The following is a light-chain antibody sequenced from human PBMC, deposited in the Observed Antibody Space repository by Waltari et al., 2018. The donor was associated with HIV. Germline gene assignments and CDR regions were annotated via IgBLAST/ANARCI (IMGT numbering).Light chain of an antibody. CDR3: CSYTGSSTRRPYV. CDR2: EVS. V-gene: IGLV2-8*01. J-gene: IGLJ1*01. CDR1: SSDVGGYNY. Sequence: QSALTQPPSASGSPGQSVTISCTGTSSDVGGYNYVSWYQQHPGKAPKLMIYEVSKRPSGVPDRFSGSKSGNTASLTISGLQAEDEADYYCCSYTGSSTRRPYVFGTGTKVTVL.